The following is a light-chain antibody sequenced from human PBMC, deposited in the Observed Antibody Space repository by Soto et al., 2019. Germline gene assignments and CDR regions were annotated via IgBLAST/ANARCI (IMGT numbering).Light chain of an antibody. Sequence: DIQMTQSPSSLSASIGDRVTITCRASQGINNYLAWYQQNPGKVPNLLIYAASTLKSGVTSRFSGTRSQTYFTLTISSLQLADVATYSCQRYNNAAFIFGSVTKVDNK. CDR3: QRYNNAAFI. J-gene: IGKJ3*01. CDR2: AAS. V-gene: IGKV1-27*01. CDR1: QGINNY.